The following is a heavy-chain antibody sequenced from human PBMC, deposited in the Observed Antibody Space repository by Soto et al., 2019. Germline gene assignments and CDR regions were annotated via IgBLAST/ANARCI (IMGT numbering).Heavy chain of an antibody. D-gene: IGHD6-19*01. CDR1: VGSISVPY. J-gene: IGHJ4*02. V-gene: IGHV4-59*11. CDR2: VYYTGST. CDR3: ARSVAVPGAHIDY. Sequence: SETLSLTCSFSVGSISVPYWSWIRQSPGKGLEWLGYVYYTGSTNYSPSLRSRVSISVDTSKNEFSLRLSSVTAADTAVYFCARSVAVPGAHIDYWGQGTKVTVSS.